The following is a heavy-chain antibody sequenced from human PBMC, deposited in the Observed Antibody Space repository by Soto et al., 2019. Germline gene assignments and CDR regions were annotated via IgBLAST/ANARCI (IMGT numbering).Heavy chain of an antibody. CDR1: GFTFSRYS. J-gene: IGHJ6*02. CDR3: ARGSSSLVLFWYYGMDV. V-gene: IGHV3-21*01. Sequence: PGGSLRLSCAASGFTFSRYSMNWLRQTPSNGLEWVSSISSSRSYIYYADSVKGRFTISRDNAKNSLYLQMNSLRVEDTAVYYCARGSSSLVLFWYYGMDVWGQGTTVTVSS. D-gene: IGHD6-6*01. CDR2: ISSSRSYI.